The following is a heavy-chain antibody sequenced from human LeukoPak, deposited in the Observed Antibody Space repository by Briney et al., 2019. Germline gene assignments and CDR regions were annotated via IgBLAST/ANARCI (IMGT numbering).Heavy chain of an antibody. CDR1: GFTFSSYA. CDR3: AKPGYCSSISCRFYFDY. CDR2: ISGSGGST. V-gene: IGHV3-23*01. Sequence: PGGSLRLSCAASGFTFSSYAMSRVRQAPGKGLEWVSAISGSGGSTYYADSVKGRFTISRDNSKNTLYLQMNSVRPEDTAVYYCAKPGYCSSISCRFYFDYWGQGALVTVSS. D-gene: IGHD2-2*01. J-gene: IGHJ4*02.